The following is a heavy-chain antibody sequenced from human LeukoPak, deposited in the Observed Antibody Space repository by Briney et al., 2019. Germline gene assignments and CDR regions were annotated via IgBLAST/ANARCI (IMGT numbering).Heavy chain of an antibody. J-gene: IGHJ5*02. CDR3: ARVQSRLSWFDP. Sequence: SETLSLTCAVYGGSFSDYYWNWVRQPPGKGLEWIGEINHSGSTNYNPSLKSRVTISVDTSKNQFSLKLRSVTAADTAVYYCARVQSRLSWFDPWGQGTLVTVSS. CDR2: INHSGST. V-gene: IGHV4-34*01. CDR1: GGSFSDYY.